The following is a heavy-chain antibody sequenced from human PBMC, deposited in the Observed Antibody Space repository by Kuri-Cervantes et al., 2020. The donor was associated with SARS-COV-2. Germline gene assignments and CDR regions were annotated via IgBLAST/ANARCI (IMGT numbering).Heavy chain of an antibody. CDR3: AKDRVGVQDF. Sequence: GGSLRLSCAASGFNFSRTDMHWVRQAPGKGLEWVAVISHDGKNKKCIASGKGRFTISRDNSQNTLYLHMKSLGSEGTAMYYCAKDRVGVQDFWGQGTLVTVSS. V-gene: IGHV3-30*18. CDR1: GFNFSRTD. CDR2: ISHDGKNK. D-gene: IGHD2-21*01. J-gene: IGHJ4*02.